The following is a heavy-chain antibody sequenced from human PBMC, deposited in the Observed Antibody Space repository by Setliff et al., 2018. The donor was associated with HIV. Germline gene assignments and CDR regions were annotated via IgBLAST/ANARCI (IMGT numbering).Heavy chain of an antibody. V-gene: IGHV5-51*01. CDR2: IYPDDSDA. CDR1: GYSSSTYW. CDR3: ARNHLNYASGNTKTSGAYYFDS. J-gene: IGHJ4*02. D-gene: IGHD3-10*01. Sequence: PGESPKISCKGSGYSSSTYWIAWVRQMPGRGLEVMGLIYPDDSDARYNPSFQGQVTISADKSISTAYLQWSSLKASDSAIFYCARNHLNYASGNTKTSGAYYFDSWGQGTLVTVSS.